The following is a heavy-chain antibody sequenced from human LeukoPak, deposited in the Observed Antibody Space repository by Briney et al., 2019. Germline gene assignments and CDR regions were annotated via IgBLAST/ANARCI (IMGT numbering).Heavy chain of an antibody. D-gene: IGHD3-10*01. CDR1: GGSITGYY. CDR2: IYEGGVT. J-gene: IGHJ4*02. Sequence: SETLSLTCTVSGGSITGYYWTWIRQPAGKGLEWIGRIYEGGVTNYNPSLKSRVTMSLDTSKNQFSLKMSSLTAADTAVYYCARSEGITMVRGVYFDYWGQGTLVTVSS. CDR3: ARSEGITMVRGVYFDY. V-gene: IGHV4-4*07.